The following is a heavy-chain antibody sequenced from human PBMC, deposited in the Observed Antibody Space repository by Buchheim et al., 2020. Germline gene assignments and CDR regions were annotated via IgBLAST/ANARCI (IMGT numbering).Heavy chain of an antibody. D-gene: IGHD3-3*01. CDR3: AGDHGPPDLYYYCYGMDV. V-gene: IGHV3-30*01. J-gene: IGHJ6*02. CDR2: IPYDGSNK. Sequence: QVQLVESGGGVVQPGKSLRLSCAASGFTFSSYAMHWVRQAPGKGLEWVAVIPYDGSNKYYADSVKGRFTISRDNSKNTLYLQMNSLRAEDTAVYYCAGDHGPPDLYYYCYGMDVWGQGTT. CDR1: GFTFSSYA.